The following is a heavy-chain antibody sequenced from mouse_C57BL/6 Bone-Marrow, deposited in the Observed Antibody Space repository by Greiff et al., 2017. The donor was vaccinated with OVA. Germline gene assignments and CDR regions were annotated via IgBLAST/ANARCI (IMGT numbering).Heavy chain of an antibody. CDR1: GFNIKDDY. CDR3: TRLLPYYFDY. Sequence: EVQLQESGAELVRPGASVKLSCTASGFNIKDDYMHWVKQRPEQGLEWIGWIDPENGDTEYASKFQGKATITADTSSNTAYLQLSSLTSEDTAVYYCTRLLPYYFDYWGQGTTLTVSS. D-gene: IGHD2-3*01. J-gene: IGHJ2*01. V-gene: IGHV14-4*01. CDR2: IDPENGDT.